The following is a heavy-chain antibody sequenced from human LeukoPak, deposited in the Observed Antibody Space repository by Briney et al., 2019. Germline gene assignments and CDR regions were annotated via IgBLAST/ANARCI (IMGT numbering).Heavy chain of an antibody. CDR1: GGTFSSYA. J-gene: IGHJ4*02. CDR2: IIPIFGTA. V-gene: IGHV1-69*05. CDR3: ARDYDSSGPLDY. Sequence: GASVKVSCKASGGTFSSYAISWVRQAPGQGLEWMGGIIPIFGTANYAQKFQGRVTINTDESTSTAYMELSSLRSEDTAVYYCARDYDSSGPLDYWGQGTLVTVSS. D-gene: IGHD3-22*01.